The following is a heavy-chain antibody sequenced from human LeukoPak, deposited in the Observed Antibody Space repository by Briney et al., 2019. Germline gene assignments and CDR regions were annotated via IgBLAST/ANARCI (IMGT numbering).Heavy chain of an antibody. CDR3: ARGYYYYYMDV. J-gene: IGHJ6*03. CDR2: INWNGGST. Sequence: GGSLRLSCAASGFTFDDYAMHWVRQAPGKGLEWVSGINWNGGSTGYADSVKGRFTISRDNAKNSLYLQMNSLRAEDTALYYCARGYYYYYMDVWGKGTTVTVSS. V-gene: IGHV3-20*04. CDR1: GFTFDDYA.